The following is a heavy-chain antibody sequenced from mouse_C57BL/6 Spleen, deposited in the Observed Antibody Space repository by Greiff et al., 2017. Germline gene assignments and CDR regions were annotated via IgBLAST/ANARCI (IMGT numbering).Heavy chain of an antibody. D-gene: IGHD1-1*01. CDR1: GYTFTEYT. CDR3: ARHEDTGYEDYAMDY. Sequence: VMLVESGAELVKPGASVKLSCKASGYTFTEYTIHWVKQRSGQGLEWIGWFYPGSGSIKYNEKFKDKATLTADKSSSTVYMELSRLTSEDSAVYFCARHEDTGYEDYAMDYWGQGTSVTVSS. V-gene: IGHV1-62-2*01. CDR2: FYPGSGSI. J-gene: IGHJ4*01.